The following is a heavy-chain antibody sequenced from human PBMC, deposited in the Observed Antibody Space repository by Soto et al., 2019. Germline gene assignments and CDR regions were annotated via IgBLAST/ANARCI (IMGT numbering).Heavy chain of an antibody. CDR3: ASSSGYNYGYYYYGMDV. J-gene: IGHJ6*01. CDR1: GFTVSSNY. CDR2: LYSGGTT. D-gene: IGHD5-18*01. V-gene: IGHV3-53*02. Sequence: EVQLVETGGGLIQPGGSLRLSCAASGFTVSSNYMSWVRQAPGKGLEWVSVLYSGGTTYYADSVKGRFTISRDNSKNTLYLHMNSLRAEDTAVYYCASSSGYNYGYYYYGMDVWGQGTTVTVSS.